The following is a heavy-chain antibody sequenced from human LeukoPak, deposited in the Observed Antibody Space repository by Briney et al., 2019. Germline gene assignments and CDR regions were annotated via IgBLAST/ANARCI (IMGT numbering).Heavy chain of an antibody. J-gene: IGHJ4*02. V-gene: IGHV3-48*01. Sequence: AGGSLRLSCAASGFTFSSYSMNWVRQAPGKGLEWVSYISSSSSTIYYADSVKGRFTISRDNAKNSLYLQMNSLRAEDTAVYYCAKYIAVAATHFDYWGQGTLVTVSS. CDR3: AKYIAVAATHFDY. CDR2: ISSSSSTI. CDR1: GFTFSSYS. D-gene: IGHD6-19*01.